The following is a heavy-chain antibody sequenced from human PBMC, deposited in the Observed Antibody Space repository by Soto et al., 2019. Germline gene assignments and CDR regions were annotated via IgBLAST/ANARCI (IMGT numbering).Heavy chain of an antibody. CDR3: AKDDLEMATIIAVYYYYGMDV. V-gene: IGHV3-30*18. D-gene: IGHD5-12*01. CDR2: ISYDGSNK. CDR1: GFTFSSYG. Sequence: GGSLRLSCAASGFTFSSYGMHWVRQAPGKGLEWVAVISYDGSNKYYADSVKGRFTISRDNSKNTLYLQMNSLRAEDTAVYYCAKDDLEMATIIAVYYYYGMDVWGQGTTVTVSS. J-gene: IGHJ6*02.